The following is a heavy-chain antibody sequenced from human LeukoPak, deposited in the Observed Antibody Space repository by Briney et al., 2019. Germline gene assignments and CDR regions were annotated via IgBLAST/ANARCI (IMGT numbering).Heavy chain of an antibody. CDR2: IYNSGST. V-gene: IGHV4-39*01. D-gene: IGHD6-19*01. Sequence: SETLSLTCTVSGGSNSSGDYYWSWIRQPPGRGLEWIGSIYNSGSTYYNPSLKSRVTISLDTSKNQFSLKLSSVTAADTAVYYCARQPIAVADPWGQGTLVTVSS. CDR3: ARQPIAVADP. J-gene: IGHJ5*02. CDR1: GGSNSSGDYY.